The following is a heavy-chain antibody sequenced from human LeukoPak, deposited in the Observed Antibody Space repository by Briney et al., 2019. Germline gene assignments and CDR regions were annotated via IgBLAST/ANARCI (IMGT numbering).Heavy chain of an antibody. V-gene: IGHV3-23*01. CDR2: ISGSDGST. D-gene: IGHD3-3*01. CDR3: AKDHDFWSGYSDAFDI. CDR1: GFTFSSYA. J-gene: IGHJ3*02. Sequence: GGSLRLSCAASGFTFSSYAMSWVRQAPGKGLEWVSAISGSDGSTYYADSVKGRFTISRDNSKNTLYLQMNSLRAEDTAVYYCAKDHDFWSGYSDAFDIWGQGTMVTVSS.